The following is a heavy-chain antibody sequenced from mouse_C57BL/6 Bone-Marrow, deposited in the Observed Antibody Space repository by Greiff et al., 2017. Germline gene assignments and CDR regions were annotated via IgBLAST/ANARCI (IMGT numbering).Heavy chain of an antibody. CDR3: ARDGYYGGLDY. Sequence: VQLQQSVAELVKPGASVKLSCTASGFNIKDYYMHWVEQRPEQGLECIGRLDPEDGDTKYAPKFQGKATITAYTYSNTAYLQLSSLTADGSAVCYCARDGYYGGLDYWGQGTLVTVAA. CDR1: GFNIKDYY. D-gene: IGHD2-3*01. J-gene: IGHJ3*01. CDR2: LDPEDGDT. V-gene: IGHV14-2*01.